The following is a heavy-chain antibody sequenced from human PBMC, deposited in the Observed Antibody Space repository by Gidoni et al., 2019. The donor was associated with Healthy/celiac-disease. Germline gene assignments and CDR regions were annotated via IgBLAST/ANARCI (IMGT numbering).Heavy chain of an antibody. CDR3: ASSTYSSSCYFDY. D-gene: IGHD6-13*01. CDR2: IYYRGGT. V-gene: IGHV4-31*03. J-gene: IGHJ4*02. Sequence: QVQLQESGPGLVKPSQTLSLTCTVPCGSLSSVGYYWSWIRQHPGKGLEWIGYIYYRGGTYYNPSLKIRVTISVDTSKNQFSLKLSSVTAADTAVYYCASSTYSSSCYFDYWGQGTLVTVSS. CDR1: CGSLSSVGYY.